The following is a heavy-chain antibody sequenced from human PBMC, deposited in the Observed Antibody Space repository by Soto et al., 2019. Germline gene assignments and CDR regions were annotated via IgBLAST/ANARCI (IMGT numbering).Heavy chain of an antibody. CDR3: VSYITIFGVVSLDYNMDV. J-gene: IGHJ6*03. D-gene: IGHD3-3*01. Sequence: GGSLRLSCVASGFTFDDYGLHWVRQTPEKGLEWVSSITWNSGSVFYADSVRGRFTISRDNAKNSLYLQMNGLRVEDTVLYYCVSYITIFGVVSLDYNMDVWGKGTTVTVSS. CDR1: GFTFDDYG. CDR2: ITWNSGSV. V-gene: IGHV3-9*01.